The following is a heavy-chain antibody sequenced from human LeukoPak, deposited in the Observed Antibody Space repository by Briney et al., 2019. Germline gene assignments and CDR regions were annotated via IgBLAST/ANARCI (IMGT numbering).Heavy chain of an antibody. D-gene: IGHD3-10*01. CDR2: IIPIFGTA. V-gene: IGHV1-69*06. CDR3: AKKKDGGDAFDI. CDR1: GGTFSSYA. Sequence: SVKVSCKASGGTFSSYAISWVRQAPGQGLEWMGGIIPIFGTANYAQKLQGRVTITADKSTSTAYMELSSLRSEDTAMYYCAKKKDGGDAFDIWGQGTMVTVSS. J-gene: IGHJ3*02.